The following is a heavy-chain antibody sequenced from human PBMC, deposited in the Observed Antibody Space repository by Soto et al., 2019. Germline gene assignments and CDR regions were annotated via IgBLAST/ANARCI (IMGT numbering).Heavy chain of an antibody. Sequence: SQTLSLTCAISGDSVSSNSAAWNWIRQSPSRGLEWLGRTYYRSKWYNDYAVSVKSRITINPDTSKNQFSLQLNSVTPEDTAVYYCARDASLFCTTGVCHEYNWFDPWGQGTLVTVSS. CDR3: ARDASLFCTTGVCHEYNWFDP. V-gene: IGHV6-1*01. CDR1: GDSVSSNSAA. D-gene: IGHD2-8*01. J-gene: IGHJ5*02. CDR2: TYYRSKWYN.